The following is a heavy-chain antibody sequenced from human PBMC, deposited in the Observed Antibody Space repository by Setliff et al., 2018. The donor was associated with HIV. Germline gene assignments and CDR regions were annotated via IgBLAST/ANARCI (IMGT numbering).Heavy chain of an antibody. CDR1: GYTLTELS. V-gene: IGHV1-24*01. Sequence: ASVKVSCKVSGYTLTELSMHWVRQAPGNGLEWMGGFDPEDGETIYAQKFQGRVTMTEDTSTDTAYMELSSLRSEDTAVYYCATDPGYSSTWYSESFQHWGQGTVVTVSS. CDR2: FDPEDGET. CDR3: ATDPGYSSTWYSESFQH. D-gene: IGHD6-13*01. J-gene: IGHJ1*01.